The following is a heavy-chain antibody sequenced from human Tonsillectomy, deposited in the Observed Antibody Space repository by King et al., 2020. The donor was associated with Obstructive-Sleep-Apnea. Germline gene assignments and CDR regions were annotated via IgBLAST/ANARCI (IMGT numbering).Heavy chain of an antibody. CDR1: GGSISTYY. CDR3: ARAPYGSGIIDWFDP. CDR2: IYYSGST. J-gene: IGHJ5*02. V-gene: IGHV4-59*01. Sequence: VQLQESGPGLVKPSETLSLTCTVSGGSISTYYWSWLRQPPGKGLEWIGYIYYSGSTNYNPSLKSRVSISVDTSKIQFSLKLSSVTAADTAVYYCARAPYGSGIIDWFDPWGQGTLVTVSS. D-gene: IGHD3-10*01.